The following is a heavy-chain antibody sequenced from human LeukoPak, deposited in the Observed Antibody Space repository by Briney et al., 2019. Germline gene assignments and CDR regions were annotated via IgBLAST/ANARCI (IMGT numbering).Heavy chain of an antibody. CDR2: ISWNSGSI. V-gene: IGHV3-9*01. CDR3: ARANGMDV. Sequence: GRSLRLSCAASGFTFDDYAMHWVRQAPGKGLEWVSGISWNSGSIGYADSVKGRFTISRDNAKNSLYLQMSSLRDEDTAVYYCARANGMDVWGQGTTVTVSS. J-gene: IGHJ6*02. CDR1: GFTFDDYA.